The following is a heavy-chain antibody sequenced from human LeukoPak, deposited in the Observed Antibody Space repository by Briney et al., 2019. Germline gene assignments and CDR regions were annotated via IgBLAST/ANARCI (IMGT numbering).Heavy chain of an antibody. Sequence: SETLSLTCTVSGGSISSYYWSWIRQPPGKGLEWIGYIYYSGSTNYNPSLKSRVTISVDTSKNQFSLKLSSVTAADTAVYYCARVRSGYDYYYYYMDVWGKGTTVTVSS. CDR2: IYYSGST. D-gene: IGHD3-3*01. CDR3: ARVRSGYDYYYYYMDV. V-gene: IGHV4-59*01. CDR1: GGSISSYY. J-gene: IGHJ6*03.